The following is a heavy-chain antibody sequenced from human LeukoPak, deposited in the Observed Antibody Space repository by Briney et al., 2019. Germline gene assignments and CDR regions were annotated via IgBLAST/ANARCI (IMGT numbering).Heavy chain of an antibody. Sequence: PSETLSLTCAVSGGSISSSNWWSWIRQPPGKGLEWIGSIYYSGSTYYNPSLKSRVTISVDTSKNQFSLKLSSVTAADTAVYYRARDSLPMVRGATYFDYWGQGTLVTVSS. D-gene: IGHD3-10*01. CDR2: IYYSGST. J-gene: IGHJ4*02. CDR3: ARDSLPMVRGATYFDY. V-gene: IGHV4-4*02. CDR1: GGSISSSNW.